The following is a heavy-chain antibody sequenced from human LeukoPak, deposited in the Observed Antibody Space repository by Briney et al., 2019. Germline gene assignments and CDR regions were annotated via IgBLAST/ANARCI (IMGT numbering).Heavy chain of an antibody. D-gene: IGHD2-2*01. CDR3: AKESDIVVVPAADYYYGMDV. Sequence: GGSLRLSCAASGFTFSSYGMHWVRQAPGKGLEWVAVISYDGSNKYYADSVKGRFTISRDNSKNTLYLQMNSLRAEVTAVYYCAKESDIVVVPAADYYYGMDVWGKGTTVTVSS. CDR1: GFTFSSYG. V-gene: IGHV3-30*18. J-gene: IGHJ6*04. CDR2: ISYDGSNK.